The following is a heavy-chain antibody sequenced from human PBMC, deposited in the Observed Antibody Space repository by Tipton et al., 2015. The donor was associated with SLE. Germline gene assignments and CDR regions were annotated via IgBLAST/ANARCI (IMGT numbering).Heavy chain of an antibody. CDR3: ATRGSSSWYFFDY. V-gene: IGHV4-34*01. J-gene: IGHJ4*02. CDR2: ISHTGST. CDR1: GGSIGAYY. Sequence: TLSLTCAVYGGSIGAYYWSWIRQPPGKGLEWIGEISHTGSTNFNPSLKSRVAISADTSKRQFSLKLSSVTAADTAVYYCATRGSSSWYFFDYWGQGTLVTVSS. D-gene: IGHD6-13*01.